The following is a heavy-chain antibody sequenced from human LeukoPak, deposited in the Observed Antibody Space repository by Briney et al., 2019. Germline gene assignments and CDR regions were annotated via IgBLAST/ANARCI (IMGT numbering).Heavy chain of an antibody. CDR3: ARGGHYNYDSSGYYYLWYFDN. V-gene: IGHV3-74*01. CDR2: IKSDGSST. J-gene: IGHJ4*02. D-gene: IGHD3-22*01. CDR1: GFTFSSYA. Sequence: GGSLRLSCAASGFTFSSYAMSWVRQAPGKGLVWVSRIKSDGSSTADADSVKGRFTISRDNAKNTVYLQMNSLRVEDTAVYYCARGGHYNYDSSGYYYLWYFDNWGQGTLVTVSS.